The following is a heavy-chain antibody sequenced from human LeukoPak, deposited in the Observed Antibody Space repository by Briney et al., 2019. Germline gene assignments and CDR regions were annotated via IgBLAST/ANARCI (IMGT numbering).Heavy chain of an antibody. CDR1: GYTFTSYG. CDR2: ISAYNGNT. Sequence: ASVKVSCKASGYTFTSYGISWVRQVPGQGLEWMGWISAYNGNTNHAQKLQGRVTMTTDTSTSTAYMELRSLRSDDTAVYYCARDPGYCSSTSCLPGAPIDYWGQGTLVTVSS. J-gene: IGHJ4*02. CDR3: ARDPGYCSSTSCLPGAPIDY. D-gene: IGHD2-2*01. V-gene: IGHV1-18*01.